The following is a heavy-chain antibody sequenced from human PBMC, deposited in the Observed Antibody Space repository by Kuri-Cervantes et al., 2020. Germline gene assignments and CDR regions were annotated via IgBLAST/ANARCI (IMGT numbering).Heavy chain of an antibody. CDR2: INHSGST. J-gene: IGHJ4*02. V-gene: IGHV4-34*01. Sequence: GSLRLSCAVYDGSFSVYYWNWIRQSPGKGLEWIGEINHSGSTNYNPSLKSRVTISVDTSKNQFSLKLSSVTAADTAVYYCARLHYGDYVFDYWGQGTLVTVSS. CDR1: DGSFSVYY. D-gene: IGHD4-17*01. CDR3: ARLHYGDYVFDY.